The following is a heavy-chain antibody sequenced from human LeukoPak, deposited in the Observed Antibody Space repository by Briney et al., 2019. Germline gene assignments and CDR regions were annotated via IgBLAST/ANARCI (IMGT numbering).Heavy chain of an antibody. Sequence: SETLSLTCAVSGYSISSGYYWGWIRQPSGEGLEWIGSIYHSGSTYYNPSLKSRVTISVDTSKNPFSLKLSSVTAADTAVYYCARVACSGGSCYHSFDYWGQGTLVTVSS. J-gene: IGHJ4*02. CDR2: IYHSGST. D-gene: IGHD2-15*01. CDR3: ARVACSGGSCYHSFDY. CDR1: GYSISSGYY. V-gene: IGHV4-38-2*01.